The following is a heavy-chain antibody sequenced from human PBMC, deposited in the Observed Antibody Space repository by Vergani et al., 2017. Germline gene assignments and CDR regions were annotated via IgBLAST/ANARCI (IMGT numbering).Heavy chain of an antibody. V-gene: IGHV5-51*01. CDR2: IYPGDSDT. Sequence: EVQLVQSGAAVKKPGESLKISCKGSGYSFTSYWIGWVRQMPGKGLEWMGIIYPGDSDTRYSPSFQGQVTISADKSISTAYLQWSSLKASDTAMYYWARLLGYDFWSGFPGEFDYWGQGTLVTVSS. D-gene: IGHD3-3*01. CDR3: ARLLGYDFWSGFPGEFDY. J-gene: IGHJ4*02. CDR1: GYSFTSYW.